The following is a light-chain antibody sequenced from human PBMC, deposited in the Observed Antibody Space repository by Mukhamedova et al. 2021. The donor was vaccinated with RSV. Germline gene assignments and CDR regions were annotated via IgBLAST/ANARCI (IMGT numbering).Light chain of an antibody. V-gene: IGLV2-14*04. CDR2: DVS. CDR1: SSDVGGYNY. CDR3: SSYTSSSTWV. Sequence: GTSSDVGGYNYVSWYQQHPGKAPKLMIYDVSKRPSGVSNRFSGSKSGNTASLTISGLQAEDEADYYCSSYTSSSTWVFGGWTKLT. J-gene: IGLJ3*02.